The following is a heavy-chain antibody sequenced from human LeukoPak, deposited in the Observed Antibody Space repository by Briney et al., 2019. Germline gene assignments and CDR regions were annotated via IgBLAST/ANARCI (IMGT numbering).Heavy chain of an antibody. J-gene: IGHJ4*02. CDR2: IYYSGST. D-gene: IGHD1-20*01. Sequence: TSETLSLTCTVSGGSISSYYWSWIRQPPGEGLEWIGYIYYSGSTNYNPSLKSRVTISVDTSKNQFSLKLSSVTAADTAVYYCARSIPRYMNYFDYWGQGTLVTVSS. CDR3: ARSIPRYMNYFDY. CDR1: GGSISSYY. V-gene: IGHV4-59*01.